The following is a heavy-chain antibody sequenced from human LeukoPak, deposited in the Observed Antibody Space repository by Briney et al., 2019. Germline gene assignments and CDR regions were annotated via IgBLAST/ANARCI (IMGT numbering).Heavy chain of an antibody. CDR3: AKGDSIAARPRYFDG. D-gene: IGHD6-6*01. Sequence: GGSLRLSCAASGFTLSSYAMSWVRPAPGEGLEWVSAISGSGGSTYYADSVKGRFTISRDNSKNTLYLQMSSLRAEDTAVYYCAKGDSIAARPRYFDGWGQGTLVTVSS. J-gene: IGHJ4*02. V-gene: IGHV3-23*01. CDR2: ISGSGGST. CDR1: GFTLSSYA.